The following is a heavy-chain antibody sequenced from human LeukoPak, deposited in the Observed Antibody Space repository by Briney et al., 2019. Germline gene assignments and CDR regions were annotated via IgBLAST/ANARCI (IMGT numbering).Heavy chain of an antibody. CDR2: IYPGDSDT. J-gene: IGHJ4*02. CDR1: GYSFTNYW. CDR3: ARQAAKYSYFDY. V-gene: IGHV5-51*01. D-gene: IGHD5-18*01. Sequence: GESLKISCKGSGYSFTNYWIGWVRQMPGQGLEWMGIIYPGDSDTRYNPSFQGQVTISAGESISTAYLEWSSLKASDTAMYYCARQAAKYSYFDYWGQGTLVTVSS.